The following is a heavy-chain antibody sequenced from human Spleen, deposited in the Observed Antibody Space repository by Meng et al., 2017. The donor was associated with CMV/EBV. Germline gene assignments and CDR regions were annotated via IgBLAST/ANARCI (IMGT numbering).Heavy chain of an antibody. CDR2: INPNNGGT. V-gene: IGHV1-2*02. Sequence: ASVKVSCKASGYTFTGYRIHWVRQAPGQGLVWMGWINPNNGGTNYAQKFQGRVTMTRDTSINTVYMELSRLISDDTAVYYCARDDRRNDAFDIWGQGTMVTVSS. CDR3: ARDDRRNDAFDI. CDR1: GYTFTGYR. J-gene: IGHJ3*02.